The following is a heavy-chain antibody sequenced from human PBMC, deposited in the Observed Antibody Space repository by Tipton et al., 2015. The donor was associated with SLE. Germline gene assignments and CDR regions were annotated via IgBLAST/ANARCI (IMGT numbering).Heavy chain of an antibody. J-gene: IGHJ3*02. Sequence: TLSLTCTVSGGSISSDDYYWTWIRQHPGKGLEWIGYTSKSGSTYYTPSLKSRVTISVDMSRNQFSLRLDSVTAADTALYYCARGEMDVFDIWGQGTVVSVSS. V-gene: IGHV4-31*03. CDR2: TSKSGST. CDR3: ARGEMDVFDI. D-gene: IGHD2-8*01. CDR1: GGSISSDDYY.